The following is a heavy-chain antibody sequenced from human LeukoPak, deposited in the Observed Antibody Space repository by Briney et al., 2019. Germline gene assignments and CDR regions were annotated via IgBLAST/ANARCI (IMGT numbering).Heavy chain of an antibody. CDR1: GSSITSTYY. D-gene: IGHD3-10*02. CDR2: DFQLQTVRT. Sequence: SETLSLTCTVSGSSITSTYYWAWFRQPPGKGLELIATDFQLQTVRTFNNPSLESRVTMSLDTSQNQFSLNLTSVTAADTALYFCARVLNVPKLIDSWGQGTLVTVSS. J-gene: IGHJ4*02. V-gene: IGHV4-38-2*02. CDR3: ARVLNVPKLIDS.